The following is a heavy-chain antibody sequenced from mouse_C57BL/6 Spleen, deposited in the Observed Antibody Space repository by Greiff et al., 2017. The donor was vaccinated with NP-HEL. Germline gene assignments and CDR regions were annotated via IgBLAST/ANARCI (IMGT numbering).Heavy chain of an antibody. D-gene: IGHD3-2*02. V-gene: IGHV1-22*01. CDR2: INPNNGGT. Sequence: EVQLQQSGPELVKPGASVKMSCKASGYTFTDYNMHWVKQSHGKSLEWIGYINPNNGGTSYNQKFKGKATLTVNKSSSTAYMELRSLTSEDSAVYYCARKAQATDYAMDYWGQGTSVTVSS. J-gene: IGHJ4*01. CDR3: ARKAQATDYAMDY. CDR1: GYTFTDYN.